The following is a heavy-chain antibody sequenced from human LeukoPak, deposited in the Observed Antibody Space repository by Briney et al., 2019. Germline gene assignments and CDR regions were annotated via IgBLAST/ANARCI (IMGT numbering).Heavy chain of an antibody. D-gene: IGHD2-15*01. CDR3: VGGGARGRILPE. V-gene: IGHV3-7*01. CDR1: GFIFSNHW. Sequence: GGSLRLSCAASGFIFSNHWMTWVRQAPGKGLEWVAKMKEDGSDEEYVDAVKGRFTISRDNAKNSLYLQMNSLRPGGPGFYFCVGGGARGRILPERGQGSLVIVSS. J-gene: IGHJ1*01. CDR2: MKEDGSDE.